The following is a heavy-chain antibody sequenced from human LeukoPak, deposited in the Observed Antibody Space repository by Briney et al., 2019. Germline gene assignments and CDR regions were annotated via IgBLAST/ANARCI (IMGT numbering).Heavy chain of an antibody. V-gene: IGHV4-61*01. D-gene: IGHD3-10*01. Sequence: SETLSLTCTVSGGSVSSTSHYWRWIRQPPGKGLECIGHIFYSGSTSYNPSRKSRVTMSVDTSKNQFSLRLSSVTAADTAVYYCARMGSGSYPFDCWGQGTLVTASS. CDR3: ARMGSGSYPFDC. CDR2: IFYSGST. CDR1: GGSVSSTSHY. J-gene: IGHJ4*02.